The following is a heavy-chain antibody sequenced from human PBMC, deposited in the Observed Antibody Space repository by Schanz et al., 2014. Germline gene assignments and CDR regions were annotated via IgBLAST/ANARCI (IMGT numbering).Heavy chain of an antibody. D-gene: IGHD2-2*01. J-gene: IGHJ4*02. CDR3: ERFQSPHQPFDY. V-gene: IGHV3-7*01. Sequence: EVQLVESGGGLVQPGGSLRLSCAASGFTFSSYWMSWVRQAPGKGLEWVANIKQDGSERYYVDSVKGRFTISRDNAKNSPYLQMNSLRAEDTAVYYCERFQSPHQPFDYWGQGTLVTVSS. CDR2: IKQDGSER. CDR1: GFTFSSYW.